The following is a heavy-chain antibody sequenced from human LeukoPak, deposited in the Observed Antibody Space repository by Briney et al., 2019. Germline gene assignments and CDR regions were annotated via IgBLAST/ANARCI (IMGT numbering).Heavy chain of an antibody. V-gene: IGHV3-7*01. CDR3: ASHEGYMRIAVAGTYFDY. CDR2: IKQDRSEK. D-gene: IGHD6-19*01. J-gene: IGHJ4*02. CDR1: GFTFSSYW. Sequence: HPEGSLRLSCAASGFTFSSYWMSWVRQAPGKGLEWVANIKQDRSEKYYVDSVKGRFTISRDNAKNSLYLQMNSLRAEDTAVYYCASHEGYMRIAVAGTYFDYWGQGTLVAVSS.